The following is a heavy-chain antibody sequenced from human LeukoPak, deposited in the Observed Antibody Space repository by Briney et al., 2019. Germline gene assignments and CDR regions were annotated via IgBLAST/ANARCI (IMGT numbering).Heavy chain of an antibody. J-gene: IGHJ4*02. V-gene: IGHV3-30*02. CDR1: GFTFSSYG. Sequence: GGSLRLSCAASGFTFSSYGMHWVRQAPGRGLEWVAFIRYDGSNKYYADSVKGRFTISRDNSKNTLYLQMNSLRAEDTAVYYCAKGGPPEDDYWGQRTLVTVSS. CDR3: AKGGPPEDDY. D-gene: IGHD1-14*01. CDR2: IRYDGSNK.